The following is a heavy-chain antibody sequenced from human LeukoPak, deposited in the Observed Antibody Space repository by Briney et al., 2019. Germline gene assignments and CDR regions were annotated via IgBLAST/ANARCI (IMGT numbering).Heavy chain of an antibody. V-gene: IGHV1-46*01. CDR2: INPSGGST. Sequence: ASVKVSCKASGYAFTSYYMHWVRQAPGQGLEWMGIINPSGGSTSYAQRFQGRVTMTRDTSTSTVYMELSSLRSEDTAVYYCGRDRGYYYDSSGYRDGDAFDIWGQGTMVTVSS. D-gene: IGHD3-22*01. J-gene: IGHJ3*02. CDR3: GRDRGYYYDSSGYRDGDAFDI. CDR1: GYAFTSYY.